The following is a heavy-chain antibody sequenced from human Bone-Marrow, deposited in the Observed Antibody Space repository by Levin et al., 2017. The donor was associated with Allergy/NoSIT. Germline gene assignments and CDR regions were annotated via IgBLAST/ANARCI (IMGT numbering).Heavy chain of an antibody. Sequence: GGSLRLSCAASGFTFSSHAVNWVRQAPGKGLEWVSSISGADSNTYYADSVKGRFTISRDNSKNTLHLVMRNLRPEDTALYYCARAPTRLGSYYFDSWGQGTRVTVSS. CDR2: ISGADSNT. V-gene: IGHV3-23*01. CDR3: ARAPTRLGSYYFDS. CDR1: GFTFSSHA. D-gene: IGHD3-10*01. J-gene: IGHJ4*02.